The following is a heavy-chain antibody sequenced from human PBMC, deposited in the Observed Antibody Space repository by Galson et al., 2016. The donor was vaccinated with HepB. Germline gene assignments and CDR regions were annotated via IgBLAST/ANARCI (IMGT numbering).Heavy chain of an antibody. J-gene: IGHJ5*02. Sequence: QSGAEVKKPGESLRLSCKASGYSFASYWIGWVRQMPGKGLELMGIIFPGDSDTRYTPSFQGQVIISADKSVSTTYLHWTSLKASDTAIYYCAERDGGYAVKNWFDLWGQGTLVTVSS. CDR2: IFPGDSDT. D-gene: IGHD5-12*01. V-gene: IGHV5-51*01. CDR1: GYSFASYW. CDR3: AERDGGYAVKNWFDL.